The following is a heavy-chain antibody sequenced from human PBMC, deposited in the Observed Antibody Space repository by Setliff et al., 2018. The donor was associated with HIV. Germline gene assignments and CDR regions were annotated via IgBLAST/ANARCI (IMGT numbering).Heavy chain of an antibody. CDR2: LYVSGTT. CDR3: ARAPTLFGVEYYYYFGMDV. J-gene: IGHJ6*02. CDR1: DDPISSYY. Sequence: SETLSLTCYVTDDPISSYYWSWVRQPAGKGLEWIGRLYVSGTTYYSPSLKSRVMISRDTSENQFSLQLSSVTAADTAVYYCARAPTLFGVEYYYYFGMDVWGQGTTVTVSS. D-gene: IGHD3-3*01. V-gene: IGHV4-4*07.